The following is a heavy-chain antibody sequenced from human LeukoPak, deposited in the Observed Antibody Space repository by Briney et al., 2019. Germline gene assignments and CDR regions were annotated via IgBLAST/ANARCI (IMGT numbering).Heavy chain of an antibody. Sequence: GASVTVSCKASGYTFTSYDINWVRQAPGQGLEWMGWMNPNSGNTGYAQKFQGRVTMTRNTSISTAYMELSSLRSEDTAVYYCASNLIAAAGTSDYWGQGTLVTVSS. D-gene: IGHD6-13*01. J-gene: IGHJ4*02. CDR1: GYTFTSYD. CDR3: ASNLIAAAGTSDY. V-gene: IGHV1-8*01. CDR2: MNPNSGNT.